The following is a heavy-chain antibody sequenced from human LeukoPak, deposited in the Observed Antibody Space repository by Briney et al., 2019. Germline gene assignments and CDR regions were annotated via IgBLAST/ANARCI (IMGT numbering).Heavy chain of an antibody. CDR3: ATQFDY. J-gene: IGHJ4*02. CDR1: GFTFSSYE. V-gene: IGHV3-48*03. Sequence: GGALSLSCAASGFTFSSYEMNWVRQAPGKGLEGVSYISSSGSTIYYADSVKGRFTISRDNAKNSMYLQMNSLRAEDTAVDYCATQFDYWGQGTLVTVSS. CDR2: ISSSGSTI.